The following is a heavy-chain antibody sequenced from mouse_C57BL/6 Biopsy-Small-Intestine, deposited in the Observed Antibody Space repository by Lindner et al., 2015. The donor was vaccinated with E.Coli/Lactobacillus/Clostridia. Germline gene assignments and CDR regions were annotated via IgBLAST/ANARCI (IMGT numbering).Heavy chain of an antibody. V-gene: IGHV1-34*02. CDR3: ARSPSYHRAMDY. J-gene: IGHJ4*01. D-gene: IGHD2-10*01. Sequence: VQLQESGAELAKPGASVKMSCKASGYTFTDYYMDWVKQSPGKSLEWIGYIYLNNGATTYSQKFKGKATLTIDKSSSTAYMELHSLTSEDSAVYYCARSPSYHRAMDYWGQGTSVTVSS. CDR2: IYLNNGAT. CDR1: GYTFTDYY.